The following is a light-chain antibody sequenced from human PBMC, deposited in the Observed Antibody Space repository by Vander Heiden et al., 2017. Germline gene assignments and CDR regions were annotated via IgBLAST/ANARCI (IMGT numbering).Light chain of an antibody. CDR2: RDN. Sequence: QSVLTQPPSASGTVGQRVTISCSGSISHIGVNLVYWYQQFPGTAPKLLIYRDNQRPSGVPDRFSGSKSGPSASLAISGLRSEDEADYYCATWDNSLSGRGIFGGGTKLTVV. V-gene: IGLV1-47*01. J-gene: IGLJ2*01. CDR1: ISHIGVNL. CDR3: ATWDNSLSGRGI.